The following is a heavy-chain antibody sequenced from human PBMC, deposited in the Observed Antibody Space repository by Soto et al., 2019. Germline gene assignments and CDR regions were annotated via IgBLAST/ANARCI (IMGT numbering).Heavy chain of an antibody. D-gene: IGHD3-10*01. Sequence: GASVKVSCKASGGTFSSYAISWVRQAPGQGLEWMGGIIPIFGTASYAQKFQGRVTMTADESTSTAYTELSRLRSDDTAVYYCARVGITELNDAFDIWGQGTMVTVSS. CDR2: IIPIFGTA. CDR3: ARVGITELNDAFDI. J-gene: IGHJ3*02. CDR1: GGTFSSYA. V-gene: IGHV1-69*13.